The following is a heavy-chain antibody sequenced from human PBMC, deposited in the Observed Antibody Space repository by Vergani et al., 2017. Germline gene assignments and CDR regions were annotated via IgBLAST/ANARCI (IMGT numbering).Heavy chain of an antibody. CDR1: GFTLSNYD. Sequence: QVQLVESGGVVVQRGFSLRLSCATSGFTLSNYDMQWIRQGPGKGLEFVAFIQFDGSNQYYADSVKGRFTLSRDFSKNTLYLQMNSLRTDDTATYYCAKHFRGWGIDYWGQGTQVIVSS. CDR3: AKHFRGWGIDY. D-gene: IGHD3-16*01. V-gene: IGHV3-30*02. J-gene: IGHJ4*02. CDR2: IQFDGSNQ.